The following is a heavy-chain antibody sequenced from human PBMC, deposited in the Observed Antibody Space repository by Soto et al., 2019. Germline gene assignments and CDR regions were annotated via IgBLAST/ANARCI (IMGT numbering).Heavy chain of an antibody. CDR2: IFYRGST. J-gene: IGHJ6*02. V-gene: IGHV4-61*01. Sequence: SETLSLTCTVSGDSISSGSYFWSWIRQPPGKGLEWIGYIFYRGSTNHNPSLTGRVTFSVDTSKNQYSLRLRSVTAADTAVYYCARETRSVEAHYHYYGLDVWGQGTPVTVSS. CDR3: ARETRSVEAHYHYYGLDV. CDR1: GDSISSGSYF. D-gene: IGHD1-1*01.